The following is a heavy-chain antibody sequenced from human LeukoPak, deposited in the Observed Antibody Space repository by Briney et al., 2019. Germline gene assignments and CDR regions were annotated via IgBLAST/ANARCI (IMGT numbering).Heavy chain of an antibody. CDR2: ISGSGGST. J-gene: IGHJ4*02. D-gene: IGHD3-22*01. V-gene: IGHV3-23*01. CDR3: AKDHYDSSGYYPFDY. CDR1: GFTLSSYA. Sequence: GGSLRLSCAASGFTLSSYAMSWVRQAPGKGLEWVSAISGSGGSTYYADSVKGRFTISRDNSKNTLYLQMNSLRAEDTAVYYCAKDHYDSSGYYPFDYWGQGTLVTVSS.